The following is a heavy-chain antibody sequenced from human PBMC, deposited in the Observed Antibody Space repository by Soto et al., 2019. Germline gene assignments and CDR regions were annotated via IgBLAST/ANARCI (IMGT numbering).Heavy chain of an antibody. Sequence: LRLSCAAPGFTFSSYGMHWVRQAPGKGLEWVAVIWYDGSSKYYADSVKGRFTISRDNSKNTLYLQMNSLRAEDTAVYYCARGPGAGTVTDYYYYYGMDVWGQGTTVTVSS. CDR2: IWYDGSSK. D-gene: IGHD6-19*01. V-gene: IGHV3-33*01. J-gene: IGHJ6*02. CDR1: GFTFSSYG. CDR3: ARGPGAGTVTDYYYYYGMDV.